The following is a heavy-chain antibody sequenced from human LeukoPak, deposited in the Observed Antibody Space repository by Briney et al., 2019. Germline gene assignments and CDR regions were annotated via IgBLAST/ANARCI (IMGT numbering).Heavy chain of an antibody. Sequence: SVKVSCTASGGTFSSYAISWVRQAPGQGLEWMGGIIPIFGTANYAQKFQGRVAITADESTSTAYMELSSLRSEDTAVYYCARGDGYNSFDYWGQGTLVTVSS. CDR3: ARGDGYNSFDY. V-gene: IGHV1-69*13. CDR2: IIPIFGTA. D-gene: IGHD5-24*01. J-gene: IGHJ4*02. CDR1: GGTFSSYA.